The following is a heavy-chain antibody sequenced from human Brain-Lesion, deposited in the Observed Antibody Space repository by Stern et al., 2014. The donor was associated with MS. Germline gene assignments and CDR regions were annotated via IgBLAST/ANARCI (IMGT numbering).Heavy chain of an antibody. CDR3: ARVGVYVQTGWFDP. CDR1: GGSISSGGYY. D-gene: IGHD2-8*01. Sequence: QVQLVQSGPGLVKPSQTLSLTCTVSGGSISSGGYYWSWIRQHPGKGLEWIGYIHYSGSTYYNSALKSRVTISRDPSKNQFSLNLNSVTAADTAVYYCARVGVYVQTGWFDPWGQGALVTVSS. CDR2: IHYSGST. V-gene: IGHV4-31*03. J-gene: IGHJ5*02.